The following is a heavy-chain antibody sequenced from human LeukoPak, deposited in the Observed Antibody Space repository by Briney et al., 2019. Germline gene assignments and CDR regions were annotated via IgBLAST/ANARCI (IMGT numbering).Heavy chain of an antibody. V-gene: IGHV3-7*01. CDR2: IKQDGSQK. CDR3: ARDPTGSYNFDY. CDR1: GFTFSNSW. D-gene: IGHD3-10*01. Sequence: GGSLRLSCAASGFTFSNSWMSWVRQAPGKGLEWVASIKQDGSQKYYLDSVKGRFTISRDNSKNTLSLQMNSLRAEDTAVYYCARDPTGSYNFDYWGQGTLVTVSS. J-gene: IGHJ4*02.